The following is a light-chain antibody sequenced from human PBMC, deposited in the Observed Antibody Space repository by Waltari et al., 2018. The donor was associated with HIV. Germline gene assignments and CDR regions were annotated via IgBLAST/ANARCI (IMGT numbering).Light chain of an antibody. CDR2: GNQ. V-gene: IGLV1-40*01. CDR1: SSNIGADYY. Sequence: QSVLTTPPSASGATGQGDNIPCTGGSSNIGADYYGSWHQQIPGTAPKLLISGNQHRPSGVPGRFSASTSAASASLAITGLQAGDEADYFCPSYDRSLSASVVFGGGTKLTFL. J-gene: IGLJ2*01. CDR3: PSYDRSLSASVV.